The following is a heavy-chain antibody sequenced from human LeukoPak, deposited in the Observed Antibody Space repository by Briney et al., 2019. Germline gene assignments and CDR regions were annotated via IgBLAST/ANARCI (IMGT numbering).Heavy chain of an antibody. Sequence: PSETLSLTCTVSGYSISSGYYWGWIRQPPGKGLEWIGSIYHSGSTYYNPSLKSRVTISVDTSKNQFSLKLSSVTAADTAVYYCARGLVAAAGTGMDVWGKGTTVTVSS. D-gene: IGHD6-13*01. J-gene: IGHJ6*04. CDR1: GYSISSGYY. CDR3: ARGLVAAAGTGMDV. V-gene: IGHV4-38-2*02. CDR2: IYHSGST.